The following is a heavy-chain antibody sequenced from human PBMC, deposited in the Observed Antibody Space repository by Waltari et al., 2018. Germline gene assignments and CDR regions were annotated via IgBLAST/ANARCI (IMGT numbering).Heavy chain of an antibody. V-gene: IGHV4-34*01. D-gene: IGHD3-22*01. CDR1: GGSFSGSY. CDR3: ASTPLFYYDTSGYSF. Sequence: QVHLQQWGAGLLKPPETLSLTCAGYGGSFSGSYWSWIRQPTGKGLEWIGHIDQNEHTTYNPSLKDRLTISVDRSQKTFTLTLTSVTAADTGVYFCASTPLFYYDTSGYSFWGQGTLVTVSS. J-gene: IGHJ4*02. CDR2: IDQNEHT.